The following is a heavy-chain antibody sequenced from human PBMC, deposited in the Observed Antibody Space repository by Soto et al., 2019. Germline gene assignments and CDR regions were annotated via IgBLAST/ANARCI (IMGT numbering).Heavy chain of an antibody. CDR2: INHSGST. Sequence: QVQLQQWGAGLLKPSETLSLTYAVYGGSFSGYYWSWIRQPPGKGLEWIGEINHSGSTNYNPSLKSRVTISVDTSKNQFSLKLSSVTAADTAVYYCARGRIQLSYWGQGTLVTVSS. V-gene: IGHV4-34*01. CDR3: ARGRIQLSY. D-gene: IGHD5-18*01. J-gene: IGHJ4*02. CDR1: GGSFSGYY.